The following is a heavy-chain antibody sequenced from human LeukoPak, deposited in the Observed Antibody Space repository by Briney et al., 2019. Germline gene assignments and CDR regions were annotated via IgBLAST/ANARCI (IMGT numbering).Heavy chain of an antibody. CDR3: ARGSVPASKKKDMVRGVTKTEHFDY. CDR1: GGSFSGYY. J-gene: IGHJ4*02. V-gene: IGHV4-34*01. D-gene: IGHD3-10*01. CDR2: INHSGST. Sequence: PSETLSLTCAVYGGSFSGYYWSWIRQPPGKGLEWIGEINHSGSTNYNPSLKSRVTISVDTSKNQFSLKLSSVTAADTAVYYCARGSVPASKKKDMVRGVTKTEHFDYWGQGTLVTVSS.